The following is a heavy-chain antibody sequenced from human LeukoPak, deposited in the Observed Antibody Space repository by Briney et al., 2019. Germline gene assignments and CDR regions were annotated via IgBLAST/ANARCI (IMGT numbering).Heavy chain of an antibody. CDR3: AKEIGLYYDTFYGMDV. D-gene: IGHD3-22*01. CDR2: ISWNSGSI. Sequence: GGSLRLSCAASGFTFDDYAMHWVRQAPGKGLEWVSGISWNSGSIGYADSVKGRFTISRDNAKNSLYLQMNSLRAEDTALYYCAKEIGLYYDTFYGMDVWGQGTTVTVSS. V-gene: IGHV3-9*01. CDR1: GFTFDDYA. J-gene: IGHJ6*02.